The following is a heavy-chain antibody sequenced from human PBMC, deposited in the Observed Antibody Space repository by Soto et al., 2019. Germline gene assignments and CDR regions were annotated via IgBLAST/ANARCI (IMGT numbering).Heavy chain of an antibody. CDR3: AQADTAMVFNY. V-gene: IGHV3-30*18. CDR1: GFTFSSYG. CDR2: ISYDGSNK. D-gene: IGHD5-18*01. Sequence: GGSLRLSCAASGFTFSSYGMHWVRQAPGKGLEWVAVISYDGSNKYYADSVKGRFTISRDNSKNTLYLQMNSLRAEDTAVYYCAQADTAMVFNYWGQGTLVTVSS. J-gene: IGHJ4*02.